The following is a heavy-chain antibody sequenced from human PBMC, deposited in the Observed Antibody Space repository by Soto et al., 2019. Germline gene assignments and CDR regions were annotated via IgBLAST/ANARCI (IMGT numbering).Heavy chain of an antibody. CDR2: ISYSGST. Sequence: SETLSLTCSGSGASITTYYWSWIRQPPGKGLEWIGSISYSGSTKYNPSLESRVMISLDTSKNQFSLRLTSVTAADTALYYCARDWDSSGLFDPWGQGALVTVSS. J-gene: IGHJ5*02. D-gene: IGHD3-10*01. CDR3: ARDWDSSGLFDP. V-gene: IGHV4-59*01. CDR1: GASITTYY.